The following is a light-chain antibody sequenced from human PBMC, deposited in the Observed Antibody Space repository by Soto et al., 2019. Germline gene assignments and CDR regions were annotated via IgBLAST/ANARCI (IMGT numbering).Light chain of an antibody. CDR2: ETS. CDR3: QQYSSFPRT. V-gene: IGKV1-5*03. Sequence: DIQMTQSPSTLSASIGDRVTITCRASQSVSTWLAWYQQKPGKTPKLLISETSTLESGVPSKFSGSGSGTEFTLTIIHLQPDDFATYYCQQYSSFPRTFGQGTKVEI. J-gene: IGKJ1*01. CDR1: QSVSTW.